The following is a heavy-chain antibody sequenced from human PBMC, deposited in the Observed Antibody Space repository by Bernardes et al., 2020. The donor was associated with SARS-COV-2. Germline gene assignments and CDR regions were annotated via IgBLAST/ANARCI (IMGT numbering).Heavy chain of an antibody. J-gene: IGHJ4*02. V-gene: IGHV3-23*01. CDR1: GFTFSSYA. CDR2: ISGSGGST. D-gene: IGHD3-22*01. CDR3: AKAEATITMIVVVSGVFDY. Sequence: GGSLRLSCAASGFTFSSYAMSWVRQAPGKGLEWVSAISGSGGSTYYADSVKGRFTISRDNSKNTLYLQMNSLRAEDTAVYYCAKAEATITMIVVVSGVFDYWGQGTLVTVSS.